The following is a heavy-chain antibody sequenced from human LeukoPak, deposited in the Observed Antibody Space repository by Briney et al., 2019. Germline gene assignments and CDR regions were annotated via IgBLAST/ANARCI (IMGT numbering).Heavy chain of an antibody. Sequence: PGGSLRLSCAASGFTFSSYGMHWVRQALGKGLEWVAFIRYDGSNKYYADSVKGRFTISRDSSKNTLYLQMNSLRAEDTAVYYCAKDRRGDYYYYMDVWGKGTTVTVSS. CDR2: IRYDGSNK. CDR1: GFTFSSYG. J-gene: IGHJ6*03. D-gene: IGHD3-10*01. V-gene: IGHV3-30*02. CDR3: AKDRRGDYYYYMDV.